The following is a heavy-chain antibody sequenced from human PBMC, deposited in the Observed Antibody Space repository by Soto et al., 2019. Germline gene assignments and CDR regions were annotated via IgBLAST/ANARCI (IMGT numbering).Heavy chain of an antibody. CDR2: IYYSGST. D-gene: IGHD3-22*01. CDR1: GCSISSSSYY. Sequence: WETLSLTCTVSGCSISSSSYYWGWIRQPPGKGLEWIGSIYYSGSTYYNPSLKSRVTISVDTSKNQFSLKLSSVTAADTAVYYCASQRITMIVVDELDYWGQGTLVTVSS. J-gene: IGHJ4*02. V-gene: IGHV4-39*01. CDR3: ASQRITMIVVDELDY.